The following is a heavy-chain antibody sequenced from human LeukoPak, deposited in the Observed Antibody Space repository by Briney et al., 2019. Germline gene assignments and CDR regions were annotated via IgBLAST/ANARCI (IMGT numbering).Heavy chain of an antibody. CDR1: GYSFTSYW. Sequence: GESLKISCKGSGYSFTSYWIGWVRQMPGKGLEWMGIIYPGDSDTRYSPPFQGQVTISTDKSISTAYLQWSGLKASDTAMYYCARSERWLQYYYFDYWGQGTLVTVSS. CDR3: ARSERWLQYYYFDY. J-gene: IGHJ4*02. D-gene: IGHD5-24*01. V-gene: IGHV5-51*01. CDR2: IYPGDSDT.